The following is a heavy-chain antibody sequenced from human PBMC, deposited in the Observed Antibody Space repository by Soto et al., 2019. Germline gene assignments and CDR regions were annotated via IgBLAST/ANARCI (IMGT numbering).Heavy chain of an antibody. D-gene: IGHD3-10*01. V-gene: IGHV3-30-3*01. J-gene: IGHJ6*02. CDR3: ARGSPVNYYYGMDV. CDR1: GFTFGSYS. Sequence: GGSLRLSCGASGFTFGSYSMHWVRQAPGKGLEWVALISYDANYKYYADSVKGRFTISRDNSKNTLYLQMTSLTPEDTAVYYCARGSPVNYYYGMDVWGQGTTVTAP. CDR2: ISYDANYK.